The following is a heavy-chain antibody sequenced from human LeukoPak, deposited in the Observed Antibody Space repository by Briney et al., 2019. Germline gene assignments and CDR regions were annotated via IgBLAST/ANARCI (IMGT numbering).Heavy chain of an antibody. CDR1: GFTFSSYA. V-gene: IGHV3-23*01. D-gene: IGHD3-10*01. J-gene: IGHJ5*02. CDR3: AKDPMVRGVTRWFDP. CDR2: ISGSGGST. Sequence: PGGSLRLSCAASGFTFSSYAMSWVRQAPGKGLEWVSAISGSGGSTYYADSVKGRFTISRDNSKNTLYLQMNSLRVEDTAVYYCAKDPMVRGVTRWFDPWGQGTLVTVSS.